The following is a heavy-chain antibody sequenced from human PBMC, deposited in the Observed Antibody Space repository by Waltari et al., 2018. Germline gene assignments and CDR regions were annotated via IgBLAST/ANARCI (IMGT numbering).Heavy chain of an antibody. CDR1: GFTFSSYA. V-gene: IGHV3-23*03. J-gene: IGHJ4*02. Sequence: EVQLLESGGGLVQPGGSLRLSCAASGFTFSSYAMSWVRQAPGKGLEWVSVIYSGGSTYYADSVKGRFTISRDNSKNTLYLQMNSLRAEDTAVYYCAKGDYYFDYWGQGTLVTVSS. CDR3: AKGDYYFDY. CDR2: IYSGGST.